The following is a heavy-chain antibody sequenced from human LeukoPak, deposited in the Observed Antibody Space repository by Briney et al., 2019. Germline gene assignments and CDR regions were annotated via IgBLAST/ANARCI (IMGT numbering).Heavy chain of an antibody. J-gene: IGHJ4*02. V-gene: IGHV4-59*01. CDR3: ARVFLEWDYYFDY. Sequence: PSETLSLTCTVSGGSISSYYWSWIRHPPGKGLEWIGYIYYSGSTNYNPSLKSRVTISVDTSKNQFSLKLSSVTAADTAVYYCARVFLEWDYYFDYWGQGTLVTVSS. CDR2: IYYSGST. CDR1: GGSISSYY. D-gene: IGHD3-3*01.